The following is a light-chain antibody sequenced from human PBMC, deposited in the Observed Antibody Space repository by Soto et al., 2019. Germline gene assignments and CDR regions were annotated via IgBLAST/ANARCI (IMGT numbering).Light chain of an antibody. J-gene: IGKJ3*01. CDR3: QHGFT. CDR2: DAS. Sequence: DIQMTQSPSTLSASVGDRVTITCRASQSISSWLAWYQQKPGKAPKLLIYDASSLESGVPSRFSGSGSGTEFTLTISSLQPDDFATYYCQHGFTFGPWTKVDIK. V-gene: IGKV1-5*01. CDR1: QSISSW.